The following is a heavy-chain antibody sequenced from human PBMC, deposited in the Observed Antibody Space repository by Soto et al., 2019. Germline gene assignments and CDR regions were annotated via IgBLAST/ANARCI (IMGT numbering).Heavy chain of an antibody. Sequence: EVQLVESGGGLVKPGGSLRLSCAASGFTFRNAWMNWVRQAPGKGLEWVGRIKSKTDGGTTDYAAPVKGRFTISRDDSKNTLYLQMNSLKTEDTAVYYCTTEDIVVVPAAMYRALQAGDGDYWGQGTLVTVSS. D-gene: IGHD2-2*01. V-gene: IGHV3-15*07. CDR3: TTEDIVVVPAAMYRALQAGDGDY. CDR1: GFTFRNAW. CDR2: IKSKTDGGTT. J-gene: IGHJ4*02.